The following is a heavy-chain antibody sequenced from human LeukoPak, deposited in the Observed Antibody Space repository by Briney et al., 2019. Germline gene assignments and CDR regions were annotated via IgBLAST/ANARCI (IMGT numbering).Heavy chain of an antibody. J-gene: IGHJ4*02. Sequence: PGGSLRLSCAASGFTFSSYAMHWVRQAPGKGLEYVSAISSNGGSTYYANSVKGRFTISRDNSKKTLYLQMGSLRAEDMAVYYCARDLSVAVAGFTFDYWGQGTLVTVSS. V-gene: IGHV3-64*01. CDR2: ISSNGGST. CDR1: GFTFSSYA. D-gene: IGHD6-19*01. CDR3: ARDLSVAVAGFTFDY.